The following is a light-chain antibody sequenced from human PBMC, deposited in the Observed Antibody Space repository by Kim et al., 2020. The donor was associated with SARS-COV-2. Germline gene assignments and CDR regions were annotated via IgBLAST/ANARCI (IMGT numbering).Light chain of an antibody. Sequence: SASIGDRVTSTCRASQRIINYLNWYQQKPGKAPKLLTYGASTLQTGVPSRFSGSGSGAEFTLTISGLQPEDSATYYCQQSYTTPTFGQGTKVDIK. CDR3: QQSYTTPT. V-gene: IGKV1-39*01. CDR2: GAS. CDR1: QRIINY. J-gene: IGKJ1*01.